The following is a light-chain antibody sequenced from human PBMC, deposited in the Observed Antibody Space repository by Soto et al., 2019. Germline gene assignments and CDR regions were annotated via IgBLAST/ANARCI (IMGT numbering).Light chain of an antibody. CDR2: GAS. V-gene: IGKV3-20*01. CDR1: QSVSSNY. Sequence: EIVLTQSPGTLSLSPGERATLSCRASQSVSSNYLAWYQQKPGQAPRLLIYGASNRATGIPDRFSGSGSETDFTLTISRLEPEDFAVYYCQQYSRSSRTFGQGTKVEIK. CDR3: QQYSRSSRT. J-gene: IGKJ1*01.